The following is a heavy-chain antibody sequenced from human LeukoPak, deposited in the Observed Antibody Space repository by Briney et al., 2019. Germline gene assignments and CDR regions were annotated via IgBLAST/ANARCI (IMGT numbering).Heavy chain of an antibody. CDR1: GFNFQSYH. CDR3: AKSPPSGTYQFDY. V-gene: IGHV3-23*01. Sequence: GGSLRLSCTASGFNFQSYHMSWVRQAPGKGLEWVSVIASSGRSTYYADSVKSRFTISRDTSKSTLYLQMNSLRVEDTAVYYCAKSPPSGTYQFDYWGQGTLVTVSS. D-gene: IGHD1-26*01. CDR2: IASSGRST. J-gene: IGHJ4*02.